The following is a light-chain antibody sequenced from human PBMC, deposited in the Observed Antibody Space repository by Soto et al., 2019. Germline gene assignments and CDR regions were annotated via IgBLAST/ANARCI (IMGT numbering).Light chain of an antibody. CDR3: QAGGSSVV. CDR2: QDT. V-gene: IGLV3-1*01. Sequence: SYELTQPPSVSVSPGQTATITCSGDKLGDNYACWYQQKPGRSPVLVIYQDTKRPSGIPERFSGSNSGNTATLTITGPQAMDEADYYCQAGGSSVVFGGGTKLTVL. CDR1: KLGDNY. J-gene: IGLJ2*01.